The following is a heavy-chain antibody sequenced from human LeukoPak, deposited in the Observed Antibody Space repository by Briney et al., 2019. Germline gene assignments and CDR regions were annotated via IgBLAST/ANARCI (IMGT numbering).Heavy chain of an antibody. CDR1: GFTFSRSW. CDR2: IWYDGSEK. V-gene: IGHV3-33*07. CDR3: GTSGRYFGSGSFSSDYYFYNMDV. Sequence: GGSLRLSCAASGFTFSRSWMDWVRQAPGKGLEWVAVIWYDGSEKYYADSVKGRFTISRDNSKNTLYLQMNSLRAEDTALYYCGTSGRYFGSGSFSSDYYFYNMDVWGKGTTVTVSS. J-gene: IGHJ6*03. D-gene: IGHD3-10*01.